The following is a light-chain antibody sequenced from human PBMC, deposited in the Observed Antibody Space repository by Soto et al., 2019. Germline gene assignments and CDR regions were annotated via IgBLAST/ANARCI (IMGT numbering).Light chain of an antibody. V-gene: IGLV4-69*01. CDR2: VNPDGSH. J-gene: IGLJ2*01. Sequence: QSVLTQSPSACASLGASVKVTCTLSSGHSSYAIAWHQQQPEKGPRFLMKVNPDGSHTKGDGIPDRFSGSSSGAERYLTISSLQSEDEADYYCQTWGTGIVVFGGGTKLTVL. CDR3: QTWGTGIVV. CDR1: SGHSSYA.